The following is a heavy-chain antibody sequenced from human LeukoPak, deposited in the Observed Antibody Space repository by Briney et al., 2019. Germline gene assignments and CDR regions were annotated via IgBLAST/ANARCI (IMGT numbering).Heavy chain of an antibody. CDR2: ISDRGGST. V-gene: IGHV3-23*01. CDR3: AKDVSETYYYYYMDV. J-gene: IGHJ6*03. D-gene: IGHD1-26*01. CDR1: GISVSNYG. Sequence: GGSLRLSCAVTGISVSNYGMSWVRQAPGKGLEWVAGISDRGGSTNYAESVKGRFTISRDNPKNTLYLQMSSLRAEDTAVYYCAKDVSETYYYYYMDVWGKGTTVTVSS.